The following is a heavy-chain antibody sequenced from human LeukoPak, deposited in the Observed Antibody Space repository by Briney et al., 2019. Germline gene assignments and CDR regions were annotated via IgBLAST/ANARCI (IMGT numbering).Heavy chain of an antibody. V-gene: IGHV3-30*02. CDR2: IRYDGSNK. Sequence: PGGSLRLSCAASGFTFSSYGMHWVRQAPGKGLEWVAFIRYDGSNKYYADSVKGRFTISRDNSKNTLYLQMNSLRAEDTAVYYCAKDRIAVAGTGGAFDYWGQGTLVTVSS. CDR1: GFTFSSYG. CDR3: AKDRIAVAGTGGAFDY. D-gene: IGHD6-19*01. J-gene: IGHJ4*02.